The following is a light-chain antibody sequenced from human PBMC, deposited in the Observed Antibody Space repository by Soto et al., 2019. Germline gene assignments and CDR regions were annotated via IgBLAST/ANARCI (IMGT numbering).Light chain of an antibody. J-gene: IGKJ4*01. V-gene: IGKV3-15*01. CDR2: GAS. CDR3: QQNNKWPPVT. CDR1: QTISND. Sequence: EVVMTQSPATVSLSPGEGVTLSCRASQTISNDLAWYQQKPGQAPRLLIYGASTRATGVPARFSGGGSGTEFTLTISSLQSEDFALYYCQQNNKWPPVTFGGGTRWIS.